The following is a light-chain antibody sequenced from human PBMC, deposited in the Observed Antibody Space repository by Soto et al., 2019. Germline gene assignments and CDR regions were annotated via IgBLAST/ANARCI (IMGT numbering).Light chain of an antibody. V-gene: IGLV7-46*01. CDR2: DTN. J-gene: IGLJ3*02. CDR1: TGAVTTGHY. Sequence: QAVVTREPSLTVSPGGTVTLTCGSSTGAVTTGHYPYWFQQKPGQAPRTLIYDTNNKHSWTPARFSGSLPGGKPALTLSGAQPEDEADYYCSLSYNGIRVFGGGTKLTVL. CDR3: SLSYNGIRV.